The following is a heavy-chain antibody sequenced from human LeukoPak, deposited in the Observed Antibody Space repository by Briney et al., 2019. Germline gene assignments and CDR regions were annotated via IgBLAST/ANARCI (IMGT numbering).Heavy chain of an antibody. CDR1: GGSISSSSYY. Sequence: SETLSLTCTVSGGSISSSSYYWGWIRQPPGKGLEWIGSIYYSGSTYYNPSLKSRVTISVDTSKNQFSLKLSSVTAADTAVYYCARQRYCSSTSCYCTFRVPLNDIAEDYWGQGTLVTVSS. CDR2: IYYSGST. CDR3: ARQRYCSSTSCYCTFRVPLNDIAEDY. J-gene: IGHJ4*02. V-gene: IGHV4-39*01. D-gene: IGHD2-2*01.